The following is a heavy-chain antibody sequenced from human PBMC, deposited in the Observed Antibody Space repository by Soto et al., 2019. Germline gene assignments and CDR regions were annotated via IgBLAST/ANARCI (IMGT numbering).Heavy chain of an antibody. J-gene: IGHJ4*02. CDR3: AREDYGDFVLDY. Sequence: ASVKVSCKASGYTFTSYAMHWVRQAPGQRLEWMGWINAGNGNTKYSQKFQGRVTITRDTSASTAYMELSSLRSEDTAVYYCAREDYGDFVLDYWGQGTLVTVSS. CDR2: INAGNGNT. V-gene: IGHV1-3*01. CDR1: GYTFTSYA. D-gene: IGHD4-17*01.